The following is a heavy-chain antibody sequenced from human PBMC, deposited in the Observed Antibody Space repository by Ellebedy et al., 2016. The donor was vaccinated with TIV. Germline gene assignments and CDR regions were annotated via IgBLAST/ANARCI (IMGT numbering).Heavy chain of an antibody. J-gene: IGHJ6*02. V-gene: IGHV3-30*04. CDR3: ARATDSHGNSYYYALDV. CDR2: ISYDGSDK. Sequence: GGSLRLSXAASGFTFSSYALHWVRQAPGKGLEWVAVISYDGSDKKYADSVKGRFIISRDNSKSTLYVQLNSLRAEDTAVHYCARATDSHGNSYYYALDVWGQGTTVTVSS. CDR1: GFTFSSYA. D-gene: IGHD2-15*01.